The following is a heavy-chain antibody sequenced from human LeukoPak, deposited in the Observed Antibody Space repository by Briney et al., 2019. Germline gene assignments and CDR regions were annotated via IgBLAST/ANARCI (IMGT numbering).Heavy chain of an antibody. Sequence: GGSLRLSCAASGFTFSDYYMSWIRQAPGKGLEWVSYISSSGSTIYYADSVKGRFTISRDNAKNSVYLQMNSLRAEDTAVYYCARDQTPDKLYDYVWGSYRYAPYDYWGQGTLVTVSS. CDR2: ISSSGSTI. D-gene: IGHD3-16*02. V-gene: IGHV3-11*01. J-gene: IGHJ4*02. CDR1: GFTFSDYY. CDR3: ARDQTPDKLYDYVWGSYRYAPYDY.